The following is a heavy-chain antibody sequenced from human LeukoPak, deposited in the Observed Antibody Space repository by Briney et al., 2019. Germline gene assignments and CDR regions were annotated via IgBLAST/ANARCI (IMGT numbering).Heavy chain of an antibody. Sequence: ASVKVSCKASGYTFAGYYMHWVRQAPGQGLEWMGWINPNSGGTNYAQKFQGRVTMTRDTSISTAYMELSRLKSDDTAVYYCAREGEQLVGSWFDPWGQGTLVTVSS. D-gene: IGHD6-13*01. CDR1: GYTFAGYY. CDR2: INPNSGGT. J-gene: IGHJ5*02. V-gene: IGHV1-2*02. CDR3: AREGEQLVGSWFDP.